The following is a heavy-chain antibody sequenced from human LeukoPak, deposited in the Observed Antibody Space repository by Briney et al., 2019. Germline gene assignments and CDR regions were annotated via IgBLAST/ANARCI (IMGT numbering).Heavy chain of an antibody. Sequence: SETLSLTCTVSGGPISSNSYYWGWIRQPPGKGLEWIGSIHYSGSTYYNPSLKSRVTISVDTSKKQISLKLSSVTAADAAVYYCARGYGDFRVEGRYFHSWGQGTLVTVSS. CDR1: GGPISSNSYY. J-gene: IGHJ4*02. CDR2: IHYSGST. CDR3: ARGYGDFRVEGRYFHS. D-gene: IGHD4-17*01. V-gene: IGHV4-39*01.